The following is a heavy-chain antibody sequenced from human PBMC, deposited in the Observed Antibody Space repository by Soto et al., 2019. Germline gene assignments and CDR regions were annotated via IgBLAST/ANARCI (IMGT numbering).Heavy chain of an antibody. CDR3: AKDFSPGDCYFCFHYYYYGMDV. J-gene: IGHJ6*02. V-gene: IGHV3-30*18. Sequence: PGGSLRLSCAASGFTFSSYGMHWVRQAPGKGLERVAVISYDGSNKYYADSVKGRFTISRDNSKNTLYLQMNSLRAEDTAVYYCAKDFSPGDCYFCFHYYYYGMDVWGQGTTVTVSS. CDR1: GFTFSSYG. CDR2: ISYDGSNK. D-gene: IGHD2-21*02.